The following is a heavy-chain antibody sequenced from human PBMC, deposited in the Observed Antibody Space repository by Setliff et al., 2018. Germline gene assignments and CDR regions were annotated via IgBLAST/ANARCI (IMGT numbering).Heavy chain of an antibody. CDR1: GGSFSGYY. Sequence: LSLTCAVYGGSFSGYYWSWIRQPPGKGLEWVANIQQDGSEKYHVDSVMGRFTISRDNAKNTLYLQMNSLRAEDTAVYYCAKDLSRVLLWFGAGSWGQGTLVTVSS. J-gene: IGHJ5*02. V-gene: IGHV3-7*03. CDR3: AKDLSRVLLWFGAGS. D-gene: IGHD3-10*01. CDR2: IQQDGSEK.